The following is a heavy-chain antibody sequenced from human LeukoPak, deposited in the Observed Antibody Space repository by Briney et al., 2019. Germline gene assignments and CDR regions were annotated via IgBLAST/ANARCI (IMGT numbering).Heavy chain of an antibody. CDR2: ISSSGTTT. V-gene: IGHV3-48*03. CDR3: ARATTGTKVDY. Sequence: GGSLRLSCAASGFTFSSYEMNWVRQAPGKGPEWVSYISSSGTTTHYADSVEGRFTISRESAKNSLYLQMNSLRAEDTAVYYCARATTGTKVDYWGQGTLVTVSS. CDR1: GFTFSSYE. J-gene: IGHJ4*02. D-gene: IGHD1-1*01.